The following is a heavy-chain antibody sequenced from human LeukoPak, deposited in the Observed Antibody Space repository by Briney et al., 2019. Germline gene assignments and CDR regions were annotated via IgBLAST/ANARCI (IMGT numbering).Heavy chain of an antibody. D-gene: IGHD5-12*01. Sequence: ASVKDSCKASGYTFTSYGTNWVRQAPGQGLEWMGWISAYNGNTNYAQKLQGRVTMTTDTSTSTAYMELRSLRSDDTAVYYCARDDALVATGSFDYWGQGTLVTVSS. CDR3: ARDDALVATGSFDY. CDR1: GYTFTSYG. J-gene: IGHJ4*02. CDR2: ISAYNGNT. V-gene: IGHV1-18*01.